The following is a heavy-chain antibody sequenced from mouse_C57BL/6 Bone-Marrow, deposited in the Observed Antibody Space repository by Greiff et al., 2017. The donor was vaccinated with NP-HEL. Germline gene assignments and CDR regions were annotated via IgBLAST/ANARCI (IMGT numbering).Heavy chain of an antibody. D-gene: IGHD2-5*01. Sequence: VQLQQSGTVLARPGASVKMSCKTSGYTFTSYWMHWVKQRPGQGLEWIGAIYPGNSDTSYNQKFKGKAKLTADTSASTAYMELSSLTNEDSAVYYCTDYSKGFAYWGQGTLVTVSA. CDR3: TDYSKGFAY. CDR2: IYPGNSDT. J-gene: IGHJ3*01. V-gene: IGHV1-5*01. CDR1: GYTFTSYW.